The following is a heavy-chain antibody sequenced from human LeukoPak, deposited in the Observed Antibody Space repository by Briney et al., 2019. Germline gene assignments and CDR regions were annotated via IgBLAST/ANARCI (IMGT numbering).Heavy chain of an antibody. CDR2: INPNSGGT. Sequence: ASVKVSCKASGYTFTGYYLHWVRQAPGQGLEWMGWINPNSGGTNYAQKFQGWVTMTRDTSISTAYMELRSLRSDDTAVYYCARGGMSGHHPVDYWGQGTLVTVSS. CDR1: GYTFTGYY. V-gene: IGHV1-2*04. J-gene: IGHJ4*02. CDR3: ARGGMSGHHPVDY. D-gene: IGHD3-3*01.